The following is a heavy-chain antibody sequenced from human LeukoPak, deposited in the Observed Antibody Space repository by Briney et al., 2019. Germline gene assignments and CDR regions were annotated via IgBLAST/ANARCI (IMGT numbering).Heavy chain of an antibody. CDR1: GGSISSYY. CDR3: ARVYGDYYYFDY. Sequence: SETLSLTCSVFGGSISSYYWSWIRQPPGKGLEWIGYIYYSGSTNYNPSLKSRVTISVDTSKNQFSLKLSSVTAADTAVYYCARVYGDYYYFDYWGQGTLVTVSS. D-gene: IGHD4-17*01. V-gene: IGHV4-59*01. J-gene: IGHJ4*02. CDR2: IYYSGST.